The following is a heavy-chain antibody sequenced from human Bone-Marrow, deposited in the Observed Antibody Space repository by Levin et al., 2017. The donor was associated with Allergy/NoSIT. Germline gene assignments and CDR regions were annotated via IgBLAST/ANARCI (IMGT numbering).Heavy chain of an antibody. D-gene: IGHD3-22*01. CDR2: IVTNTGRP. CDR3: ARDDSDSDGYYLGNY. V-gene: IGHV7-4-1*02. Sequence: ASVKVSCKASGYPFTSYPINWVRQAPGQGLEWMGWIVTNTGRPTYAQGFPGRFVFPLDTSVSTSSLQISPLKAEDTAVYYCARDDSDSDGYYLGNYWGQGTLVTVSS. J-gene: IGHJ4*02. CDR1: GYPFTSYP.